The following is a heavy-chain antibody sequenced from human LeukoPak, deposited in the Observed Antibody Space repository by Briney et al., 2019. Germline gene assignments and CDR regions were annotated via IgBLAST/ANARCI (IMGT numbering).Heavy chain of an antibody. D-gene: IGHD3-3*01. Sequence: GGSLRLSCAASGFTFSSYWMSWVRQAPGKGLEWVANIKQDGSEKYYVDSVKGRFTISRDNAKNSLYLQMNSLRAEDTAVYYCARYTEASYDFWSGYYMYYYYYMDVWGKGTTVTVSS. J-gene: IGHJ6*03. CDR3: ARYTEASYDFWSGYYMYYYYYMDV. CDR1: GFTFSSYW. CDR2: IKQDGSEK. V-gene: IGHV3-7*01.